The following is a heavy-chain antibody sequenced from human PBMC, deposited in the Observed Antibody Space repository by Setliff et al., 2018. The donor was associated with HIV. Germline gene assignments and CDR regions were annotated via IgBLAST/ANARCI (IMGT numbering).Heavy chain of an antibody. CDR3: ARDFRYDTSGSLTGYGLDV. CDR1: GVSIRTYY. V-gene: IGHV4-59*01. D-gene: IGHD3-22*01. CDR2: TYYGGSTDYN. J-gene: IGHJ6*02. Sequence: PSETLSLTCTVSGVSIRTYYWSWVRQVPGKGLEWIGDTYYGGSTDYNKYNPSLKGRVTISVDIYRKQLSLNLRSVTAADTAVYYCARDFRYDTSGSLTGYGLDVWGQGTTVPSP.